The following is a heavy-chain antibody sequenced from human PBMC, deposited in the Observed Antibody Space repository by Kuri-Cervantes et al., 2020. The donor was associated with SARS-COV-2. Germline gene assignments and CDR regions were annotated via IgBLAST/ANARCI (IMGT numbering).Heavy chain of an antibody. CDR2: ISDGGRAK. V-gene: IGHV3-11*04. J-gene: IGHJ4*02. Sequence: GESLKISCAASGFTFSDYYMSWIRQAPGRGLEWVSYISDGGRAKHYADSVKGRFTISRDNAKNSLYLQMNSLRAEDTAVYYCARVNFMGGPSIGYWGQGTLVTVSS. CDR3: ARVNFMGGPSIGY. D-gene: IGHD3-16*01. CDR1: GFTFSDYY.